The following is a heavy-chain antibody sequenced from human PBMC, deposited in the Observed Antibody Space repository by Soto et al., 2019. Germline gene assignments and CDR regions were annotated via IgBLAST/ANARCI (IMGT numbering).Heavy chain of an antibody. J-gene: IGHJ3*02. CDR1: GFTFSSYE. Sequence: GGSLRLSCAASGFTFSSYEMNWVSQAPGKGLEWVSYISSSDSNIYYADSVKGRLTISRDNAKNSPYLQMNSLIAEDTTVYYCARPIARTTNSFDIWGQGTMVTVSS. CDR3: ARPIARTTNSFDI. D-gene: IGHD1-7*01. V-gene: IGHV3-48*03. CDR2: ISSSDSNI.